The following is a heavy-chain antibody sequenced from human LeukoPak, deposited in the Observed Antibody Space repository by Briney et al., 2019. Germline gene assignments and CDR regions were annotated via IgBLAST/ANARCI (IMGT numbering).Heavy chain of an antibody. CDR3: ARDEP. V-gene: IGHV3-7*01. Sequence: PGGSLRLSCSASGFTISSSWMSWVRQAPGKGLEGVANINQDGSEKYYVDSVKGRFTISRDNAKNSLYLHMNSLTAEDTAVYYCARDEPWGQGTLVTVSS. CDR1: GFTISSSW. J-gene: IGHJ5*02. CDR2: INQDGSEK.